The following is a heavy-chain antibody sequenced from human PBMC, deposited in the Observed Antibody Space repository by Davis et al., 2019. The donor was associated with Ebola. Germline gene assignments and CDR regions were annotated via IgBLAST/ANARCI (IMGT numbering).Heavy chain of an antibody. J-gene: IGHJ4*02. CDR1: GFTFSSYG. CDR3: ARGTSSPHGYGSFDY. D-gene: IGHD5-12*01. CDR2: IWYDGSNK. V-gene: IGHV3-33*01. Sequence: SLKISCAASGFTFSSYGMHWVRQAPGKGLEWVAVIWYDGSNKYYADSVKGRFTISRDNSKNTLYLQMNSLRAEDTAVYYCARGTSSPHGYGSFDYWGQGTLVTVSS.